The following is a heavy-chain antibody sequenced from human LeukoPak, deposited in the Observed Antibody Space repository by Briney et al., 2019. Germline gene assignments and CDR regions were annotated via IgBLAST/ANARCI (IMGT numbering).Heavy chain of an antibody. J-gene: IGHJ4*02. D-gene: IGHD5-18*01. Sequence: PGGSLRLSCVASGFTFSSYWMHWVRQAPGKGLEWVAVISYDGSNKYYADSVKGRFTISRDNSKNTLYLQMNSLRAEDTAVYYCAKSQIGRSAQTWWIQLWSGPGGTFDYWGQGTLVTVSS. V-gene: IGHV3-30*18. CDR2: ISYDGSNK. CDR1: GFTFSSYW. CDR3: AKSQIGRSAQTWWIQLWSGPGGTFDY.